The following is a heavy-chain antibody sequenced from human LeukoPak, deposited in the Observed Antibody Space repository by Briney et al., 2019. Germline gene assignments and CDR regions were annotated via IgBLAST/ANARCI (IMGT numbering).Heavy chain of an antibody. CDR3: ATDRQVLLPFES. V-gene: IGHV3-30*02. CDR2: IRNDGSNK. Sequence: GGSLTLSCAASGFTFSSYDMHWVRQATGKALEWVEFIRNDGSNKYYADSERGRFTISRDNSKSTLSLQMNRLRAEDTAIYYCATDRQVLLPFESWGQGTLCTVSS. J-gene: IGHJ4*02. CDR1: GFTFSSYD. D-gene: IGHD2-8*02.